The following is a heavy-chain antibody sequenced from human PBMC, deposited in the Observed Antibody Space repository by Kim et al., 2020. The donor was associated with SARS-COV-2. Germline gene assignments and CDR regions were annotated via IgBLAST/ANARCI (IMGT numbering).Heavy chain of an antibody. CDR2: ITNGDTT. V-gene: IGHV3-23*01. CDR1: GFTFSNYA. J-gene: IGHJ4*02. CDR3: AKEDSSSWDD. D-gene: IGHD6-13*01. Sequence: GGSLRLSCAASGFTFSNYAMSWVRQAPEKGLEWVSAITNGDTTYYADSVKGRFTISRDNSKNTLYLQMNSLRAEDTAVYYCAKEDSSSWDDWGQGTLVTVSS.